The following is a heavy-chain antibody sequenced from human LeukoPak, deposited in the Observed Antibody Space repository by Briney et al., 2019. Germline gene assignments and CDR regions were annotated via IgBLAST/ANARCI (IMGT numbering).Heavy chain of an antibody. D-gene: IGHD3-16*01. Sequence: SETLSLTCTVSGGSISSYYWSWIRQPPGKGLEWIGYIHYSGSTHYNPSLKSRVTISVDTSKNQFSLKLSSVTAADTAVYYCAKDRGGAAFDIWGQGTMVTVSS. CDR2: IHYSGST. V-gene: IGHV4-59*12. CDR1: GGSISSYY. J-gene: IGHJ3*02. CDR3: AKDRGGAAFDI.